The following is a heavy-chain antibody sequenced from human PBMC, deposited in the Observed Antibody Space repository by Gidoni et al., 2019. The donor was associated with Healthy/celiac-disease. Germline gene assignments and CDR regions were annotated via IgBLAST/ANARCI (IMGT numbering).Heavy chain of an antibody. D-gene: IGHD6-6*01. CDR3: ARAPSSSRGLYYYGMDV. CDR2: ISSSSSYT. V-gene: IGHV3-11*05. J-gene: IGHJ6*02. CDR1: GFTFSDYY. Sequence: QVQLVESGGGLVKPGGSLRLSCAASGFTFSDYYMSWIRQAPGKGLEWVSYISSSSSYTNYADSVKGRFTISRDNAKNSLYLQMNSLRAEDTAVYYCARAPSSSRGLYYYGMDVWGQGTTVTVSS.